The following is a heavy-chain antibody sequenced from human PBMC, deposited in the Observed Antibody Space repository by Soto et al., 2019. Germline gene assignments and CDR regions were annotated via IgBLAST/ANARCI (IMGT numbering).Heavy chain of an antibody. J-gene: IGHJ1*01. V-gene: IGHV4-34*01. D-gene: IGHD2-15*01. CDR1: GGSFSGYY. CDR3: ARGSPIVVVVAATLGYFQH. Sequence: QVQLQQWGAGLLKPSETLSLTCAVYGGSFSGYYWSWIRQPPGKGLEWIGEINHSGSTNYNPSLKSRVTISVDTSKNQFSLKLSSVTAADTAVYYCARGSPIVVVVAATLGYFQHWGPGTLVTVSS. CDR2: INHSGST.